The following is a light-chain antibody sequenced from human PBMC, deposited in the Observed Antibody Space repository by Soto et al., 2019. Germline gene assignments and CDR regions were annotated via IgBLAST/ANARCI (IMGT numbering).Light chain of an antibody. V-gene: IGLV2-14*01. J-gene: IGLJ3*02. CDR1: SSDVGAYDY. CDR3: SSYTTSNTWV. Sequence: QSALTQPASVSGSPGQSITISCTGTSSDVGAYDYVSWYQQHPGKAPKFMLYEVSNRSSGLSNRFSGSKSGNTASLTISGLQAEDEADYYCSSYTTSNTWVFGGGTKLTVL. CDR2: EVS.